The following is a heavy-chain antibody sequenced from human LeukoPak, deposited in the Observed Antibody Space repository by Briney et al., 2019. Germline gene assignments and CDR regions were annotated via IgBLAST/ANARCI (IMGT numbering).Heavy chain of an antibody. D-gene: IGHD2-2*01. CDR1: GFTFSSYG. Sequence: GGSLRLSCAASGFTFSSYGMRWVRQAPGKGLEWVAFIRYDGSNKYYADSVKGRFTISRDNSKNTLYLQMNSLRAEDTAVYYCAKEGCSSTNCSIPGDYWGQGTLVTVSS. J-gene: IGHJ4*02. CDR3: AKEGCSSTNCSIPGDY. CDR2: IRYDGSNK. V-gene: IGHV3-30*02.